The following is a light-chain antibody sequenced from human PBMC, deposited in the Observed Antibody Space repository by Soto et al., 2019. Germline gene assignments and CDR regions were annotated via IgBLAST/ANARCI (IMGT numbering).Light chain of an antibody. CDR2: DAS. J-gene: IGKJ2*01. Sequence: DIQMTQSPSSLSASVGDRVTITCQASQDIYKHLNWFQHKPGKAPKLLIYDASNLKTGVPSRFSGSGSGTAFTFTISSLQPEDVATYYCQQYDNVPPYTFGQGTKLEI. CDR1: QDIYKH. V-gene: IGKV1-33*01. CDR3: QQYDNVPPYT.